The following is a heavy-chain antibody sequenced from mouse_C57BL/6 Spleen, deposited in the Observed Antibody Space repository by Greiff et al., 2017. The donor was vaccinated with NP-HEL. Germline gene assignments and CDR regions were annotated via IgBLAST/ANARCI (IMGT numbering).Heavy chain of an antibody. CDR1: GFNIKDYY. J-gene: IGHJ2*01. Sequence: VQLQQSGAELVRPGASVKLSCTASGFNIKDYYMHWVKQRPEQGLEWIGRIDPEDGDTEYAPKFQGKATMTADTSSNTAYLQLSSLTSEDTAVYYCTTGYYGKADFDYWGQGTTLTVSS. D-gene: IGHD2-1*01. CDR3: TTGYYGKADFDY. V-gene: IGHV14-1*01. CDR2: IDPEDGDT.